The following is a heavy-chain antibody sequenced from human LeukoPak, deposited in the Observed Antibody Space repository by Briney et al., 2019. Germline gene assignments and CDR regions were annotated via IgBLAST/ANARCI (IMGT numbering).Heavy chain of an antibody. J-gene: IGHJ4*02. D-gene: IGHD5-18*01. CDR2: MFDTVST. CDR3: ATIKRGSTYAYFDF. Sequence: SETLSLTCTVSGASTASHYWTWLRQPPGKELEWIAYMFDTVSTKSNPSLKSRLTLSVDTSKKQLSLRLSSVPAADTAVYYCATIKRGSTYAYFDFWGQGIKVTVSS. CDR1: GASTASHY. V-gene: IGHV4-59*11.